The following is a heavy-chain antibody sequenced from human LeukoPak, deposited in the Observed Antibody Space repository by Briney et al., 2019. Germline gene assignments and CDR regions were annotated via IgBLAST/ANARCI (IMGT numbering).Heavy chain of an antibody. CDR3: ATVVITTFNFDY. J-gene: IGHJ4*02. V-gene: IGHV1-24*01. Sequence: ASVKVSCKVSGYTLTELSMHWVRQAPGKGLEWMGGFDPEDGETIYAQEFQGRVTMTEDTSTDTAYMELSSLRSEDTAVYYCATVVITTFNFDYWGQGTLVTVSS. CDR2: FDPEDGET. CDR1: GYTLTELS. D-gene: IGHD3-22*01.